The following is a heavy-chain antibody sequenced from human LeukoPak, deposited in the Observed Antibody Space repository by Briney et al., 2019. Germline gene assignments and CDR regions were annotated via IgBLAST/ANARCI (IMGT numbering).Heavy chain of an antibody. Sequence: PGGSLRLSCAASGFTFSSYWMHWVRQAPVKGLVWVSRINSDGSSTSYADSVKGRFTISRDNAKNTLYLQMNSLRAEDTAVYYCARAPISSGYCFDYWGQGTLVTVSS. CDR1: GFTFSSYW. CDR2: INSDGSST. D-gene: IGHD3-3*01. J-gene: IGHJ4*02. CDR3: ARAPISSGYCFDY. V-gene: IGHV3-74*01.